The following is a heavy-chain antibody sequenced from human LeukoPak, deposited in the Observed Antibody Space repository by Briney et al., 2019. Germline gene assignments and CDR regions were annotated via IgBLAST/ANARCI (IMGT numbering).Heavy chain of an antibody. CDR3: ARVGPASGSSGYYHNWFDP. CDR1: GYTFTSYG. J-gene: IGHJ5*02. V-gene: IGHV1-18*01. D-gene: IGHD3-22*01. Sequence: VASVKVSCKASGYTFTSYGISWVRQAPGRGLEWMGWISAYNGNTNYAQKLQGRVTMTTDTATSTAYMELRSLRSDDTAVYYCARVGPASGSSGYYHNWFDPWGQGPLVTVSS. CDR2: ISAYNGNT.